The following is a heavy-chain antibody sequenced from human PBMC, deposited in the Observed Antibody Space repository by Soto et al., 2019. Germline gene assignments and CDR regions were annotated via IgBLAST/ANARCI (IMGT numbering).Heavy chain of an antibody. Sequence: ASVNVSCKASGYTFTSYYMHWVRQAPGQGLEWMGIINPSGGSTSYAQNFQGRVTMTRDTSTSTVYMELSSLRSEDMAVYYCARERESNYVFDYWGQGTLVTVSS. V-gene: IGHV1-46*01. CDR1: GYTFTSYY. CDR2: INPSGGST. CDR3: ARERESNYVFDY. D-gene: IGHD4-4*01. J-gene: IGHJ4*02.